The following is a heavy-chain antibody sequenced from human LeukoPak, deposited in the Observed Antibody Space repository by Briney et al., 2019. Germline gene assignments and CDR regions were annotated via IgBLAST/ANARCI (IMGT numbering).Heavy chain of an antibody. J-gene: IGHJ5*02. Sequence: GGSLRLSCAASGFTFSSYSMNWVRQAPGKGLEWVSSISSSSSYIYYADSVKGRFTISRDNAKNSLYLQMNSLRAEDTAVYYCARSEMASSGYNWFDPWGQGTLVTVSS. CDR1: GFTFSSYS. D-gene: IGHD5-24*01. CDR2: ISSSSSYI. V-gene: IGHV3-21*01. CDR3: ARSEMASSGYNWFDP.